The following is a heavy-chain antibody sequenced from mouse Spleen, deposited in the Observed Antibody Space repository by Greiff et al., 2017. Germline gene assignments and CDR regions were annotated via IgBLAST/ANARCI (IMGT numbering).Heavy chain of an antibody. D-gene: IGHD1-1*01. Sequence: VQLQQSGPELVKPGASVKISCKASGYAFSSSWMNWVKQRPGKGLEWIGRIYPGDGDTNYNGKFKGKATLTADKSSSTAYMQLSSLTSEDSAVYFCAREGEISDYYDGSPFAYWGQGTLVTVSA. CDR2: IYPGDGDT. V-gene: IGHV1-82*01. CDR3: AREGEISDYYDGSPFAY. J-gene: IGHJ3*01. CDR1: GYAFSSSW.